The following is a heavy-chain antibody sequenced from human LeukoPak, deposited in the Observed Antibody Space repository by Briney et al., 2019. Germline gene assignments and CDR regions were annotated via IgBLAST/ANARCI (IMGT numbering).Heavy chain of an antibody. V-gene: IGHV2-70*17. D-gene: IGHD1-26*01. CDR1: GFSLTTGGMC. J-gene: IGHJ6*02. CDR3: ARVRGATTTAADYGLDV. Sequence: KSGPTLVNPTQTLTLTCTLSGFSLTTGGMCVSWIRQPPGKALEWLARIDWDDDKFYSTSLKTRLTISKDTSKNQVVLTMTNMDPVDTATYYCARVRGATTTAADYGLDVWGQGTTVTVSS. CDR2: IDWDDDK.